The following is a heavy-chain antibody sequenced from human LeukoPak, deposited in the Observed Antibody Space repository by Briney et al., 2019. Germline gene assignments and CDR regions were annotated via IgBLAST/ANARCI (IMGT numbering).Heavy chain of an antibody. CDR3: TRLVGDNSGYYGDY. J-gene: IGHJ4*02. D-gene: IGHD3-22*01. Sequence: PGGPLRLSCAASGFTFSGSAMYWVRQASGKGLEWVGRIRSKTNNYATAYAASVKGRFTISRDDSKNTAYLQMDSLKTEDTAVYYCTRLVGDNSGYYGDYWGQGTLVTVSS. V-gene: IGHV3-73*01. CDR2: IRSKTNNYAT. CDR1: GFTFSGSA.